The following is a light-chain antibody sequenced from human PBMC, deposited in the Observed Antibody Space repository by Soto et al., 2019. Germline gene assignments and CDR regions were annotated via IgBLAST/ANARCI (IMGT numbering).Light chain of an antibody. CDR3: HVWDSSTAV. Sequence: SYELTQPLSVSVPLGQTASITCGGNNIGTRNVHWYQQKPGQAPVLVVYRDSNRPSGLPERFSGSNSGNTATLTISRAQAGDEAAYYCHVWDSSTAVFGGGTQLTVL. CDR1: NIGTRN. J-gene: IGLJ3*02. CDR2: RDS. V-gene: IGLV3-9*01.